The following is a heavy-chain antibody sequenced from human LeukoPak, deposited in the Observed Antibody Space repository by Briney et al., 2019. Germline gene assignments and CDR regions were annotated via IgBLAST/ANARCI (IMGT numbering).Heavy chain of an antibody. CDR1: GGSISSGDYY. Sequence: SETLSLTCTVSGGSISSGDYYWSWIRQPPGKGLEWIGYIYYSGSTNYNPSLKSRVTISVDTSKNQFFLKLSSVTAADTAVYYCARGRRGDFWSGYRGWFDPWGQGTLVTVSS. V-gene: IGHV4-30-4*01. CDR3: ARGRRGDFWSGYRGWFDP. CDR2: IYYSGST. J-gene: IGHJ5*02. D-gene: IGHD3-3*01.